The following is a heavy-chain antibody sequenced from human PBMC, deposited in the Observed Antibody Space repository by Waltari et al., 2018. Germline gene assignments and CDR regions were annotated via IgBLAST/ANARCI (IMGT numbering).Heavy chain of an antibody. Sequence: EVQLLESGGGLVQPGGSLRLSCADSGFTFSTYAVSWVRQAPGKGLEWGSVGSVTGGSTYYADSVKGRFTISRDNSKNTLYLQMHNLRGDDTAVYYCAKTYNSGWNFFDYWGQGTLVTVSS. CDR3: AKTYNSGWNFFDY. V-gene: IGHV3-23*01. J-gene: IGHJ4*02. CDR1: GFTFSTYA. D-gene: IGHD6-19*01. CDR2: GSVTGGST.